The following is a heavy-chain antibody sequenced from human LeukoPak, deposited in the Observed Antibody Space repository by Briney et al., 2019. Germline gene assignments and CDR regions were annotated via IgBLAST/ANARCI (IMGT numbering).Heavy chain of an antibody. D-gene: IGHD3-9*01. CDR1: GYTFTGYY. CDR2: INPNSGGT. CDR3: ARGPVLRYFDWLRGGNDAFDI. J-gene: IGHJ3*02. V-gene: IGHV1-2*02. Sequence: ASVKVSCKASGYTFTGYYMHWVRQAPGQGLEWMGWINPNSGGTNYAQKFQGRVTMTRDTSISTAYMELSRLRSDDTAVYYCARGPVLRYFDWLRGGNDAFDIWGQGTMVTVSS.